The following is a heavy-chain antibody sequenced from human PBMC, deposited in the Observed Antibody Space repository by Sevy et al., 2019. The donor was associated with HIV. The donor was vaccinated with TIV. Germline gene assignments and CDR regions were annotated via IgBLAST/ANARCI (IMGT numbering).Heavy chain of an antibody. CDR1: GFTFSNYE. V-gene: IGHV3-48*03. D-gene: IGHD3-22*01. CDR3: ARGLGYYDTSGYSLFDY. J-gene: IGHJ4*02. CDR2: IGRSGSPI. Sequence: GGSLRLSCTASGFTFSNYEMNWDRQAPGKGLEWVSYIGRSGSPIYYADSVKGRFTISRDNAKNSLYLQMNTLRAEDTAVYYCARGLGYYDTSGYSLFDYWGQGTLVTVSS.